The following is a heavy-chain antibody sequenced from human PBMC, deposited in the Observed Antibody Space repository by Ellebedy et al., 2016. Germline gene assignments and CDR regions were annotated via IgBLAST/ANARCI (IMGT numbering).Heavy chain of an antibody. D-gene: IGHD6-19*01. CDR1: GFTFSSYA. V-gene: IGHV3-23*01. CDR3: AKGPGDYSSGWIDAFYI. CDR2: ISGSGGST. J-gene: IGHJ3*02. Sequence: GESLKISXAASGFTFSSYAMSWVRQAPGKGLEWVSAISGSGGSTYYADSVKGRFTISRDNSKNTLYLQMNSLRAEDTAVYYCAKGPGDYSSGWIDAFYIWGQGTMVTVSS.